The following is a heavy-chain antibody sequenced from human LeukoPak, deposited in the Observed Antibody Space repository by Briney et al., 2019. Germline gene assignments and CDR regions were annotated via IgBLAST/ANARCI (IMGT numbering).Heavy chain of an antibody. J-gene: IGHJ4*02. D-gene: IGHD3/OR15-3a*01. V-gene: IGHV4-59*01. CDR3: ARGFGTGDRAYFDY. Sequence: SETLSLTRTVSGGSISTYFWTWIRQPPGKRLEWIGFIYYSGSTIYNPSLRSRVDISVDTSKNQFSLNLISVTAADTAMYYCARGFGTGDRAYFDYWGQGTLVTVSS. CDR1: GGSISTYF. CDR2: IYYSGST.